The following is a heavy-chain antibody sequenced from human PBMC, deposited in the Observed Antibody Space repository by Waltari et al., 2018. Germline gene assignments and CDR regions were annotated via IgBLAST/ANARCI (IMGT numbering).Heavy chain of an antibody. V-gene: IGHV4-59*01. CDR3: ATTLEYNWNAAFAFDI. CDR1: GGSISSFY. Sequence: QVQLQESGPGLVKPSETLSLTCPVSGGSISSFYWIWLRQPPGKGLEWIGYIYYSGRPNYNPCLKSRVTISVDTSKNQFSLKLSSVTAADTAVYYCATTLEYNWNAAFAFDIWGQGTMVTVSS. CDR2: IYYSGRP. J-gene: IGHJ3*02. D-gene: IGHD1-20*01.